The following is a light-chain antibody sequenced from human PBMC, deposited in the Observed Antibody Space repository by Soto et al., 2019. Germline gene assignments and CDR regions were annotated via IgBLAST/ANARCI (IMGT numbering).Light chain of an antibody. CDR2: SNN. CDR1: SSNIGSNT. V-gene: IGLV1-44*01. Sequence: QSVLTQPPSASGTPGQRVTISCSGGSSNIGSNTVNWYQQLPGTAPKLLIYSNNQRPSGVPDRFSVSKSGTSASLAISGLQSEDEADYYCAAWDDNLNGFVFGIVTKVTVV. CDR3: AAWDDNLNGFV. J-gene: IGLJ1*01.